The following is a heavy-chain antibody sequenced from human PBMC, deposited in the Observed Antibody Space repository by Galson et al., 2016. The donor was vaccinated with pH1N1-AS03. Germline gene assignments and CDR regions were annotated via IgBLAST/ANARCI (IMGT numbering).Heavy chain of an antibody. V-gene: IGHV3-21*01. CDR2: IEASRTYI. CDR3: ARDTARSFDY. Sequence: SLRLSCAVSGFTFRDYNLNWVRQAPGKGPEWVSSIEASRTYIYYADSVKGRFTISRDNSKNSLYLQVNSLRAEDTAVYYCARDTARSFDYWGLGTLVSVSS. CDR1: GFTFRDYN. D-gene: IGHD5-18*01. J-gene: IGHJ4*02.